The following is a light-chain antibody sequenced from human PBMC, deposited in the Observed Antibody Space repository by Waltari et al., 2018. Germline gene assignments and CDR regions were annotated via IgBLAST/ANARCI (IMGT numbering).Light chain of an antibody. Sequence: EIVLTQSPDTLSLSPGERATLSCMASQSVTNSLAWYQQKPGQAPRLLIYSASNRATGVPARFSGSGSGTDFTLTISSLEPEDFAVYYCQQRSNWPRTFGQGTKVEIK. CDR2: SAS. CDR1: QSVTNS. V-gene: IGKV3-11*01. J-gene: IGKJ1*01. CDR3: QQRSNWPRT.